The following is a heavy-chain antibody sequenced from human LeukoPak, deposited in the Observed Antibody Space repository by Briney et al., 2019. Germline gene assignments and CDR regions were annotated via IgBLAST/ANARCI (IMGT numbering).Heavy chain of an antibody. D-gene: IGHD4/OR15-4a*01. CDR1: RFTFSTFT. Sequence: QSGGSLRLSCTATRFTFSTFTMHWVRQAPGKGLEWVSLISYDGTNKSYADSLRGRFTISRDNSKNTLYLQMNSLRAEDTAVYYCAREGDYGDADASDIWGQGTMVTVSS. J-gene: IGHJ3*02. V-gene: IGHV3-30-3*01. CDR3: AREGDYGDADASDI. CDR2: ISYDGTNK.